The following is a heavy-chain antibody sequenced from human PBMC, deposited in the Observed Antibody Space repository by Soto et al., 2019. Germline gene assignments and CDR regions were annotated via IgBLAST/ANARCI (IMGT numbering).Heavy chain of an antibody. J-gene: IGHJ4*02. CDR2: IYSTGST. CDR3: ARGGWRQIDY. V-gene: IGHV4-59*08. D-gene: IGHD3-3*01. CDR1: GGSISSYY. Sequence: SETLSLTCTVSGGSISSYYWSWIRQPPGKGLEWIGYIYSTGSTNYNPALKSRVTMSVDTSTNQFSLNLNSVTAADTAVYYCARGGWRQIDYWGQGTLVTVSS.